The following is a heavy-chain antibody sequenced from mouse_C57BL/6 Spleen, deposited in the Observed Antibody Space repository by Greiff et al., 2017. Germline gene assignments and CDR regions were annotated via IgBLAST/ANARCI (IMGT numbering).Heavy chain of an antibody. CDR1: GYTFTDYY. Sequence: VQLQQSGAELVRPGASVKLSCKASGYTFTDYYINWVKQRPGQGLEWIARIYPGSGNTYYNEKFKGKATLTAEKSSSTAYMQLSSLTSEDSAVYFCARSLYDGYYPFFAYWGQGTLVTVSA. D-gene: IGHD2-3*01. CDR3: ARSLYDGYYPFFAY. CDR2: IYPGSGNT. J-gene: IGHJ3*01. V-gene: IGHV1-76*01.